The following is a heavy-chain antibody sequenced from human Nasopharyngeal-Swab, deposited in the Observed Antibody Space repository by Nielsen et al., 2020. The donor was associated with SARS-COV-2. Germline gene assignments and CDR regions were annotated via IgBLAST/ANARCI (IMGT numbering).Heavy chain of an antibody. D-gene: IGHD4-11*01. V-gene: IGHV3-23*01. J-gene: IGHJ6*03. CDR2: ISASGVTT. CDR1: GFTFSRFG. Sequence: GGPLRLSCAAPGFTFSRFGMGWVRQAPGKGLEWVSAISASGVTTYYADSVKGRFTISRDNSKSTLYLQMNSLRAEDTAAYYCAKDLNSNFLNYMDVWGKGTTVSVSS. CDR3: AKDLNSNFLNYMDV.